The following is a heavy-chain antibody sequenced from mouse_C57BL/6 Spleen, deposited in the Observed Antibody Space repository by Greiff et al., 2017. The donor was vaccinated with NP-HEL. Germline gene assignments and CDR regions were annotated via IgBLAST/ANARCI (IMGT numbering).Heavy chain of an antibody. CDR3: TRGGYYGSSYAMDY. Sequence: EVQLQESGGGLVQPGGSMKLSCAASGFTFSDAWMDWVRQSPEKGLEWVAEIRNKANNHATYYAESVKGRFTISRDDSKSSVYLQMNSLRAEDTGIYYCTRGGYYGSSYAMDYWGQGTSVTVSS. J-gene: IGHJ4*01. CDR1: GFTFSDAW. V-gene: IGHV6-6*01. D-gene: IGHD1-1*01. CDR2: IRNKANNHAT.